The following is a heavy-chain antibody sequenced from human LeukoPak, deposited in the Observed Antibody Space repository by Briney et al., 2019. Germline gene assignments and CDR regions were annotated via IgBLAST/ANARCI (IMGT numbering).Heavy chain of an antibody. CDR3: ARWYYYETSGLYYGSFDN. Sequence: GGSLRLSGAASGFISNSYEMNWVRQAPGKGLHWASVIIGSGSSTYYADSVKGRFTISRDNARNTLYLQMNSLRAEDTAVYYCARWYYYETSGLYYGSFDNWGQGTLVTVSS. CDR1: GFISNSYE. D-gene: IGHD3-22*01. J-gene: IGHJ5*02. V-gene: IGHV3-23*01. CDR2: IIGSGSST.